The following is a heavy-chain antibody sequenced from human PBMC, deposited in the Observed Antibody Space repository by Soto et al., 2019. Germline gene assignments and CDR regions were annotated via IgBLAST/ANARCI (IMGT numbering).Heavy chain of an antibody. D-gene: IGHD3-10*01. Sequence: PGGSLRLSCAASGFTFRTYDMHWVRQAPGKGLEWVALISYDGNDKHHSDSVKGRFTISRDNSRNTLYLQMNSLRAEDTAVYYCANNWVLGVKHFGTWCQGNLVTVSS. V-gene: IGHV3-30*18. CDR3: ANNWVLGVKHFGT. CDR2: ISYDGNDK. J-gene: IGHJ4*02. CDR1: GFTFRTYD.